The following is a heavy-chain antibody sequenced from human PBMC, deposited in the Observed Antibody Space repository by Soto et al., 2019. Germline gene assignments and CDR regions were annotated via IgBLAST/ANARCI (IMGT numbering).Heavy chain of an antibody. CDR3: ARTKPPRRYCSGGSCSHFDY. CDR1: GFTFSSYA. V-gene: IGHV3-30-3*01. J-gene: IGHJ4*02. CDR2: ISYDGSNK. D-gene: IGHD2-15*01. Sequence: GGSLRLSCAASGFTFSSYAMHWVRQAPGKGLEWVAVISYDGSNKYYADSVKGRFTISRDNSKNTLYLQMNSLRAEDTAVYYCARTKPPRRYCSGGSCSHFDYWGQGTLVTVSS.